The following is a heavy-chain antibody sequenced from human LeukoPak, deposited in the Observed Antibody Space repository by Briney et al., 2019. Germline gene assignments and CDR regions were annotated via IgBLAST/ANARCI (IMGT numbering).Heavy chain of an antibody. CDR1: GFTFSRYG. CDR3: ARGTGSGIAAAGIPFDC. Sequence: GRSLRLSCAASGFTFSRYGMHWVRQAPGKGLEWVAVIWYDGSNKNYAASVTGRFTISRDNPRNTLYLEMDRLRVEDTAVYYCARGTGSGIAAAGIPFDCWGQGTLVAVSS. J-gene: IGHJ4*02. V-gene: IGHV3-33*01. D-gene: IGHD6-13*01. CDR2: IWYDGSNK.